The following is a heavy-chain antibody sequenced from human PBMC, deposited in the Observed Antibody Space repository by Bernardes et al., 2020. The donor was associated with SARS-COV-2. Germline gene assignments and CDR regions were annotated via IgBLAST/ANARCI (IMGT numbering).Heavy chain of an antibody. CDR3: ARENYTEGGLDI. CDR1: GFTFSNYW. V-gene: IGHV3-7*01. D-gene: IGHD1-7*01. J-gene: IGHJ3*02. CDR2: IKEDGSEK. Sequence: GGSLLLSCAASGFTFSNYWMSWVRQGPGKGLERVANIKEDGSEKHSVDSVKGRFTISRDNAKNSLYLQMNSLRVEDTAVYYCARENYTEGGLDIWGQGTMVTVSS.